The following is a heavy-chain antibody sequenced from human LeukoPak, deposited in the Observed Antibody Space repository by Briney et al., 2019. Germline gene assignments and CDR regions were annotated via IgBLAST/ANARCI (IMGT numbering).Heavy chain of an antibody. V-gene: IGHV4-59*01. J-gene: IGHJ4*02. Sequence: SETLSLTCTVSGGSISSYYWSWIRQPPGKGLEWIGYIYYSGSTNYNPSLKSRVTISVDTSKNQFSLKLSSVTAADTAVYYCARDLYGGNLNYFDYWGQGTLVTVSS. D-gene: IGHD4-23*01. CDR3: ARDLYGGNLNYFDY. CDR1: GGSISSYY. CDR2: IYYSGST.